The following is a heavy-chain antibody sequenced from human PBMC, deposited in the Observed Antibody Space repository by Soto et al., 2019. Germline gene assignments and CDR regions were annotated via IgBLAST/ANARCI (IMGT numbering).Heavy chain of an antibody. D-gene: IGHD3-3*01. J-gene: IGHJ5*02. V-gene: IGHV1-2*02. Sequence: SXKVSFKASGYTXTGYYMNLVRQAPGQGLEWMGWINPNSGGTNYAQKFQGRVTMTRDTSISTAYMELSRLISDETAVYYCASTSGAYYDFWSGYYHWGQGTLGTVSS. CDR2: INPNSGGT. CDR1: GYTXTGYY. CDR3: ASTSGAYYDFWSGYYH.